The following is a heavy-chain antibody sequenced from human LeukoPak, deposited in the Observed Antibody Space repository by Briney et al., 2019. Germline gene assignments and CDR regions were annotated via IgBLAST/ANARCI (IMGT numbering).Heavy chain of an antibody. CDR2: INHSGST. CDR3: ARGNTYYYDSSGYYPFDY. J-gene: IGHJ4*02. Sequence: SETLSFTCAVYGGSFRGYYWSWIRQPPGKGLEWIGEINHSGSTNYNPSLKSRVTISVDTSKNQFSLKLSSVTAADTAVYYCARGNTYYYDSSGYYPFDYWGQGTLVTVSS. CDR1: GGSFRGYY. D-gene: IGHD3-22*01. V-gene: IGHV4-34*01.